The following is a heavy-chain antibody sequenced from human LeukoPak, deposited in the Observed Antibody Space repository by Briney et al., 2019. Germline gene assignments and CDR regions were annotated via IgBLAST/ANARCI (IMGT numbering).Heavy chain of an antibody. CDR1: GGSFSGYY. J-gene: IGHJ4*02. CDR3: ARGPWEGVFFDY. Sequence: PSETLSLTCAVYGGSFSGYYWSWIRQPPGKGLEWIGEINHSGSTNYNPSLKSRVTISVDTSKNQFSLKLSSVTAADTAVYYCARGPWEGVFFDYWGQGTLVTVSP. D-gene: IGHD1-26*01. CDR2: INHSGST. V-gene: IGHV4-34*01.